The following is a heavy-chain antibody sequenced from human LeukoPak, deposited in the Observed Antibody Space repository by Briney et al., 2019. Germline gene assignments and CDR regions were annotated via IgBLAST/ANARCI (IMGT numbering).Heavy chain of an antibody. CDR1: GFTFSMYA. CDR3: AKEGPTGTTKFDY. CDR2: ISENGGTT. V-gene: IGHV3-23*01. D-gene: IGHD1-1*01. J-gene: IGHJ4*02. Sequence: PGGSLRLSCAASGFTFSMYAMSWLRQAPGKGLEWVSAISENGGTTYYADSVKGRSTISRDNSKNTLSLQLNSLRAEDTAVYYCAKEGPTGTTKFDYWGQGTLVTVSS.